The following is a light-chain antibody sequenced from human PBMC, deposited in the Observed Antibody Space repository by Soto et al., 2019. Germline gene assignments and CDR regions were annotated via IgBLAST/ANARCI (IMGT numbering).Light chain of an antibody. Sequence: AIRMTQSPSSLSASTGDRVTITCRASQGISSYLAWYQQEPGKAPKLLIYAASTLQSGVPSRFRGSRSGTDFTLTISCLQSEDFATYYCQQYYSYPLTFGGGTKVDIK. J-gene: IGKJ4*01. CDR1: QGISSY. CDR2: AAS. CDR3: QQYYSYPLT. V-gene: IGKV1-8*01.